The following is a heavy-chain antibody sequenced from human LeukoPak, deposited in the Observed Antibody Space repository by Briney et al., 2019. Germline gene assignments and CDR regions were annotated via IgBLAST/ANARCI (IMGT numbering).Heavy chain of an antibody. CDR2: IYYNGGT. CDR1: GGSISIYY. CDR3: ARSDYDILTGSIWAAFDI. D-gene: IGHD3-9*01. Sequence: SETLSLTCTVSGGSISIYYWNWIRQPPGKGLEWIGSIYYNGGTYYNPSDSGRVTISVDTSKNQFSLSLRSLTAADTAVYYCARSDYDILTGSIWAAFDIWGQGTRVTVSS. J-gene: IGHJ3*02. V-gene: IGHV4-59*05.